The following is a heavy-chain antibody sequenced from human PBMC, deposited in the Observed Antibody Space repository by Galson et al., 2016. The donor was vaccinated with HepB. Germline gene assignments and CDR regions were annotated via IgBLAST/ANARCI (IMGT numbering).Heavy chain of an antibody. CDR2: ISDDGHNQ. D-gene: IGHD4-23*01. V-gene: IGHV3-30-3*01. CDR1: GFSFSDYA. Sequence: SLRLSCAASGFSFSDYAMHWVRQAPGKGLEWGAIISDDGHNQYYEDSVKGRFTISRDDTKDTVNLEMNTLRREDTAVYYCAKDFRWISDYWGQGILVTVSS. CDR3: AKDFRWISDY. J-gene: IGHJ4*02.